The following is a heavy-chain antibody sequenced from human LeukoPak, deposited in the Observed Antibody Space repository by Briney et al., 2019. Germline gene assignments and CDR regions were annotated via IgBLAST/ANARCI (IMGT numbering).Heavy chain of an antibody. CDR3: ARGDCSSTSCYCIWSDP. Sequence: SETLSLTCAVYGGSFSGYYWSWLRQPPGKGLEWIGEINHSGSTNYNPSLKSRVTISVDTSKNQFSLKLSSVTAADTAVYYCARGDCSSTSCYCIWSDPWGQGTLVIVSS. D-gene: IGHD2-2*01. CDR2: INHSGST. J-gene: IGHJ5*02. V-gene: IGHV4-34*01. CDR1: GGSFSGYY.